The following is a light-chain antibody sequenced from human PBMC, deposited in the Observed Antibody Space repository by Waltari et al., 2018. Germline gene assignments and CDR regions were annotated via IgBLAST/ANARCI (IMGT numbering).Light chain of an antibody. CDR1: QSVSSN. CDR2: GAS. J-gene: IGKJ1*01. Sequence: EIVMTQSPATLSVSPGERATLSGRASQSVSSNFAWYQQKPGQAPRLRIYGASARATGIPARFSGSGSGTEFTLTISSLQSEDFAVYYCQQYNNWPPRTFGQGTKVEIK. CDR3: QQYNNWPPRT. V-gene: IGKV3-15*01.